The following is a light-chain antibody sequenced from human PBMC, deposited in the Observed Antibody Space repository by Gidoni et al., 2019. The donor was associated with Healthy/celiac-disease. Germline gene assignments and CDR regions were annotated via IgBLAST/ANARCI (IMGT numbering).Light chain of an antibody. Sequence: DIQLNKSPSFLSASVGARVTTTCRASQGSSSYLAWYQQKPGKAPKLLIYAASTLQGGVPSRCSGSGAWTEFTLTISSLLPEDVATFYCQQLNSYPRITFGQGTRLEIK. CDR1: QGSSSY. CDR2: AAS. J-gene: IGKJ5*01. CDR3: QQLNSYPRIT. V-gene: IGKV1-9*01.